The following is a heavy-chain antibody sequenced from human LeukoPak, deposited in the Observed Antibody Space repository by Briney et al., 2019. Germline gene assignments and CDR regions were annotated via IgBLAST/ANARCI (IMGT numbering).Heavy chain of an antibody. CDR2: IIPIFGTA. J-gene: IGHJ4*02. CDR3: ARDHFVRDYYDSSGYPYYFDY. D-gene: IGHD3-22*01. CDR1: GYTFTSYG. Sequence: SVKVSCKASGYTFTSYGISWVRQAPGQGLEWMGGIIPIFGTANYAQKFQGRVTITADESTSTAYMELSSLRFEDTAVYYCARDHFVRDYYDSSGYPYYFDYWGQGTLVTVSS. V-gene: IGHV1-69*13.